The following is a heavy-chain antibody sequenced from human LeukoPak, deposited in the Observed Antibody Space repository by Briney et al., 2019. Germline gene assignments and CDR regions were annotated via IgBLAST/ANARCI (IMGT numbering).Heavy chain of an antibody. Sequence: GGSLRLSCSASGFTFGSYAMHWVRQAPGKGLEYVSAISSDGGSTYYADSVRGRFTISRDNSKNTLYLQMSCLRAEDTAVYYCVRSWGPYCSSTSCHDYYYGMDVWGQGTTVTVSS. CDR1: GFTFGSYA. J-gene: IGHJ6*02. V-gene: IGHV3-64D*09. CDR2: ISSDGGST. CDR3: VRSWGPYCSSTSCHDYYYGMDV. D-gene: IGHD2-2*01.